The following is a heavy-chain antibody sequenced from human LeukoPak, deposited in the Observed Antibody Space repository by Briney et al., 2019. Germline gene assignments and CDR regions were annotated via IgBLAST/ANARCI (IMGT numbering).Heavy chain of an antibody. J-gene: IGHJ6*02. V-gene: IGHV3-48*01. CDR1: GFTFSPNF. CDR2: ISSSSSII. D-gene: IGHD3-3*01. Sequence: PGGSLRLSCAASGFTFSPNFMSWVRQAPGKGLEWVSYISSSSSIIYYADSVKGRFTISRDNGKSSLYLQMNSLRAEDTAVYYCAKSGRYYYYGMDVWGQGTTVTVSS. CDR3: AKSGRYYYYGMDV.